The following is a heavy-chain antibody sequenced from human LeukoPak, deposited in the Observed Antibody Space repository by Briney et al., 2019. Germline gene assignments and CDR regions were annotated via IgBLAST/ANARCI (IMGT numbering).Heavy chain of an antibody. D-gene: IGHD3-3*02. CDR2: INPNSCGT. CDR1: GYTFTGYY. Sequence: GASVKVSCKGSGYTFTGYYMHWVRQAPGQGLEWMGWINPNSCGTNYAQKFQGRVTMTRDTSISTAYMELSRLRSDDTAVYYCARDGIIGLTPNYYYYMDVWGKGTTVTVSS. CDR3: ARDGIIGLTPNYYYYMDV. J-gene: IGHJ6*03. V-gene: IGHV1-2*02.